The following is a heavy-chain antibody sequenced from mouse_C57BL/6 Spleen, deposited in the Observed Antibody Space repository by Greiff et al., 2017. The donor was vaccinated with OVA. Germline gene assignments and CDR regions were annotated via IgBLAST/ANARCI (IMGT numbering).Heavy chain of an antibody. CDR3: ARSDLYYSNYGGFAY. D-gene: IGHD2-5*01. V-gene: IGHV1-55*01. Sequence: QVHVKQPGAELVKPGASVKMSCKASGYTFTSYWITWVKQRPGQGLEWIGDIYPGSGSTNYNEKFKSKATLTVDTSSSTAYMQLSSLTSEDSAVYYCARSDLYYSNYGGFAYWGQGTLVTVSA. J-gene: IGHJ3*01. CDR2: IYPGSGST. CDR1: GYTFTSYW.